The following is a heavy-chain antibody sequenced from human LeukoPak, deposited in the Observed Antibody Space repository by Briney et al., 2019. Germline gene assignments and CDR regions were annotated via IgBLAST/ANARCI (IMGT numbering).Heavy chain of an antibody. CDR3: AKDLRSRGVVVVVAARGPNYYYYGMDV. D-gene: IGHD2-15*01. V-gene: IGHV3-30*18. CDR1: GFTFGSYG. Sequence: GRSLRLSCAASGFTFGSYGMHWVRQAPGKGLEWVAVISYDGSNKYYADSVKGRFTISRDNSKNTLYLQMNSLRAEDTAVYYCAKDLRSRGVVVVVAARGPNYYYYGMDVRGQGTTVTVSS. CDR2: ISYDGSNK. J-gene: IGHJ6*02.